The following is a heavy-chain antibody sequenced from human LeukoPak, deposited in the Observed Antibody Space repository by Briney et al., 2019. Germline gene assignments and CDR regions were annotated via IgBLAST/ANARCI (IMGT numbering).Heavy chain of an antibody. V-gene: IGHV1-69*04. CDR2: IIPILGIA. CDR1: GGTFSSYA. J-gene: IGHJ4*02. D-gene: IGHD6-19*01. CDR3: ARDTDPKYSSGWYEDY. Sequence: GASVKVSCKASGGTFSSYAISWVRQAPGQGLEWMGRIIPILGIANYAQKFQGRVTITADKSTSTAYMELSSLRSEDTAVYYCARDTDPKYSSGWYEDYWGQGTLVTVSS.